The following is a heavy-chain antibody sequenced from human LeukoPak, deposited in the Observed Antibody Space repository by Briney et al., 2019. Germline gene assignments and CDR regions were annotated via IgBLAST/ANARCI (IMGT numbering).Heavy chain of an antibody. V-gene: IGHV4-59*08. J-gene: IGHJ4*02. CDR1: GGSISSYY. D-gene: IGHD6-13*01. CDR2: IYHSGST. Sequence: SETLSVTCTVSGGSISSYYWSWIRQPPGKGLERIGHIYHSGSTNYNPSLKSRVTISVDTSKNQFSLKLSSVTAADTAVYYCARRGYSSQIDYWGQGTLVTVSS. CDR3: ARRGYSSQIDY.